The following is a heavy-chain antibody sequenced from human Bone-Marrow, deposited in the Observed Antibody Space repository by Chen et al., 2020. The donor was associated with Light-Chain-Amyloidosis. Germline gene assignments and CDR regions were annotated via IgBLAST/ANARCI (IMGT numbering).Heavy chain of an antibody. CDR1: GGTFSSYA. J-gene: IGHJ6*02. D-gene: IGHD3-16*01. CDR3: ARDRDDLGGMDV. Sequence: QVQLVQSGAEVKKPGSSVKVSCKASGGTFSSYAISWVRQAPGQGLEWMGRIIPILGIANYAQKFQGRVTITADKSTSTAYMELSSLRSEDTAVYYCARDRDDLGGMDVWGQGTTVTVSS. V-gene: IGHV1-69*04. CDR2: IIPILGIA.